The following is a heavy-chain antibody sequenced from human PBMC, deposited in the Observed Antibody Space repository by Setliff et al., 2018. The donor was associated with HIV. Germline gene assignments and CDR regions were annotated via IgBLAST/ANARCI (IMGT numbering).Heavy chain of an antibody. D-gene: IGHD2-15*01. CDR2: MSYSGST. CDR1: GGSITSDGYF. J-gene: IGHJ5*02. CDR3: ARSPMDPPPYWWFDP. Sequence: TLSLTCTVSGGSITSDGYFWTWIRQHPGKGLEWIGYMSYSGSTYYNPSLKSRVTISGDTSKNQFSLKLSSVTAADTAVYYCARSPMDPPPYWWFDPWGQGTLVTVS. V-gene: IGHV4-31*03.